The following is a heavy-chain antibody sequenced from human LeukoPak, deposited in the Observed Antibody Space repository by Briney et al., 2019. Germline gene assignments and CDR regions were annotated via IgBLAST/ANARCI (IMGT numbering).Heavy chain of an antibody. Sequence: GGSLRLSCEGSGLTFSSYAMSWVRQAPGKGPEWVSTITGSGTSTYHADSVKGRFTISGDISQTTLFLQMNSLRAEDTARYYCAKARLGSGTYSAFDIWGQGTMVTVSS. D-gene: IGHD3-10*01. V-gene: IGHV3-23*01. J-gene: IGHJ3*02. CDR1: GLTFSSYA. CDR3: AKARLGSGTYSAFDI. CDR2: ITGSGTST.